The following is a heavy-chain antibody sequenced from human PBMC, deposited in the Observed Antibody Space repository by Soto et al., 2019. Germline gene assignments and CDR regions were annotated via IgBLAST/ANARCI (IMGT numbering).Heavy chain of an antibody. CDR2: ISYDGSNK. Sequence: QVQLVESGGGVVQPGRSLRLSCAASGFIFSSYAMHWVRQAPGKGLEWVAVISYDGSNKYYADSVKGRFTISRDNSKNTLYLQMNSLRAEDTAVYYCARARSFDYWGQGTLVTVSS. CDR3: ARARSFDY. CDR1: GFIFSSYA. J-gene: IGHJ4*02. V-gene: IGHV3-30-3*01.